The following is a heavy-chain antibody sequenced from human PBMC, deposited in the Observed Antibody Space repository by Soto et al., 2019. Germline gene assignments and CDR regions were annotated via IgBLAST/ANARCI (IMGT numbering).Heavy chain of an antibody. CDR2: INPNSGGT. J-gene: IGHJ6*03. CDR3: ARGPIVVVPAAMFGVRDYYYYMDV. D-gene: IGHD2-2*01. Sequence: ASVKVSCKASGYTFTGYYMHWVRQAPGQGLEWMGWINPNSGGTNYAQKFQGWVTMTRDTSISTAYMELSRLRSDDTAVYYGARGPIVVVPAAMFGVRDYYYYMDVWGKGTTVTVSS. CDR1: GYTFTGYY. V-gene: IGHV1-2*04.